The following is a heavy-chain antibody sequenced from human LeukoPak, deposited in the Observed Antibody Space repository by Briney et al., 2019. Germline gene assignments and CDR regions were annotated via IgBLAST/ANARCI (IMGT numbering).Heavy chain of an antibody. J-gene: IGHJ6*03. CDR1: GYTFTGYY. CDR2: INPNSGGT. CDR3: ARAQYSSGWNAVYYYYYYMDV. D-gene: IGHD6-19*01. V-gene: IGHV1-2*02. Sequence: ASVKVSCKASGYTFTGYYMHWVRQAPGQGLEWMGWINPNSGGTNYAQKFQGRVTMTRDTSISTAYMELSRLRSDDTAVYYCARAQYSSGWNAVYYYYYYMDVWGKGTTVTVSS.